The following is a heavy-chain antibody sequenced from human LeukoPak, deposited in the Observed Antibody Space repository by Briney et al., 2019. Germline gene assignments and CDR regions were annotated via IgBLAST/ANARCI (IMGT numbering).Heavy chain of an antibody. CDR2: ISGSGGTK. Sequence: GGSLRLSCAASGFTFSNYVMSWVRLAPGKGLEWVSGISGSGGTKYYADSVKGRFTISRDNSKNTLYLEMNSLRAEDTAVYYCAKDGDQVTVTKLDYWGQGTLVTVSS. D-gene: IGHD4-17*01. V-gene: IGHV3-23*01. J-gene: IGHJ4*02. CDR1: GFTFSNYV. CDR3: AKDGDQVTVTKLDY.